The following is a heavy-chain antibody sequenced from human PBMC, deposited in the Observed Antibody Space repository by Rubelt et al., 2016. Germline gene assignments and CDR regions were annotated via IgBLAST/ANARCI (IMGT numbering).Heavy chain of an antibody. CDR1: GGSISSGGYY. Sequence: QVQLQESGPGLVKPSQTLSLTCTVSGGSISSGGYYWSWIRQHPGKGLEWIGYIYYSGSTYYNPSLKSRVTISVDTSKNQFSLKLSSVTAADTAVYYCASQGYSSGWGAEYFQHWGQGTLVTVSS. CDR3: ASQGYSSGWGAEYFQH. V-gene: IGHV4-31*03. J-gene: IGHJ1*01. D-gene: IGHD6-19*01. CDR2: IYYSGST.